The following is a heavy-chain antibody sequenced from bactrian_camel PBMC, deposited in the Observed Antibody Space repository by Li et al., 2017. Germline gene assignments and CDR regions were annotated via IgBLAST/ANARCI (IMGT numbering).Heavy chain of an antibody. CDR2: IHSGDGST. V-gene: IGHV3S40*01. Sequence: DVQLVESGGGLVQPGGSLRLSCAASGFTLSSYGMSWVRQAPGKGLEWVSTIHSGDGSTYYADSVKGRFSISRDNAKNTLYLQLNSLKTEDTATYYCAKMGLWVGDATLDWGQGTQVTVS. CDR1: GFTLSSYG. J-gene: IGHJ4*01. CDR3: AKMGLWVGDATLD. D-gene: IGHD5*01.